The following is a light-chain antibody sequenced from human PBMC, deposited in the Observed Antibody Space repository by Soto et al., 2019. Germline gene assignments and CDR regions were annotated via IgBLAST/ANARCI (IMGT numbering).Light chain of an antibody. CDR3: QQLNSYPVV. CDR2: AAS. Sequence: IQLTQSPSSLSASVGDRVTITCRASQGISSYLAWYQQKPGKAPKLLIYAASTLQSGVPSRFSGSGSGTDFTLTISSLQPEDFANYYCQQLNSYPVVFGQGTKVEIK. CDR1: QGISSY. V-gene: IGKV1-9*01. J-gene: IGKJ1*01.